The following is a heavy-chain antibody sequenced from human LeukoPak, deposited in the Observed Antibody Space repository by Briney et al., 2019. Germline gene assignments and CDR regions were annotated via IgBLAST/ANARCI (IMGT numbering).Heavy chain of an antibody. CDR2: ISGSGGST. D-gene: IGHD1-26*01. CDR1: GFIFSNYA. Sequence: GGSLRLSCAASGFIFSNYAMIWVRQAPGKGLAWVSAISGSGGSTYYTDSVKGRFTMSRDNSKNTLYLQMSSLRAEDTAVYYCVKDGGEWAPIDWGQGTLVTVSS. J-gene: IGHJ4*02. V-gene: IGHV3-23*01. CDR3: VKDGGEWAPID.